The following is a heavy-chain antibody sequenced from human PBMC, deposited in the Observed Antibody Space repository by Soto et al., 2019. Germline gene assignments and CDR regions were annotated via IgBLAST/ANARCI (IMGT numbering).Heavy chain of an antibody. V-gene: IGHV3-21*01. CDR2: ITSSSSYI. CDR1: GFTFSDYS. CDR3: ASHPRDNSGYWYYFDY. J-gene: IGHJ4*02. Sequence: EVQLVESGGGLVKPGGSLRLSCAASGFTFSDYSMNWVRQAPGKGLEWVSSITSSSSYIYYADSLKGRFTISSDNAKNSLYLRMNSLRAEDTAVYYCASHPRDNSGYWYYFDYWGQGTLVTVSS. D-gene: IGHD3-22*01.